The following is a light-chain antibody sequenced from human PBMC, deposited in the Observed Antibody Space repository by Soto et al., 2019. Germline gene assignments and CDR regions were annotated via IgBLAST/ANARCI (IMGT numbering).Light chain of an antibody. J-gene: IGLJ2*01. Sequence: QSVLTQPASVSASRGQSITISCTGTSSDVPGSNSVSWYQQHPGKAPILIIFDVFKRPSGVSDRFSASKSGNTASLTISGLQAEDEADYYCSSYITSAIVVFGGGTKVTVL. V-gene: IGLV2-14*01. CDR3: SSYITSAIVV. CDR2: DVF. CDR1: SSDVPGSNS.